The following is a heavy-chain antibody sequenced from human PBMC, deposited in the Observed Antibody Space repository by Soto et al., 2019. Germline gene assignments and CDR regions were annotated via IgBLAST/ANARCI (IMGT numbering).Heavy chain of an antibody. V-gene: IGHV1-8*01. CDR2: MNPNSGNT. CDR3: ARGHYGSGSYYYLGYYYYMDV. J-gene: IGHJ6*03. CDR1: GYTFTSYD. Sequence: VASVKVSCKASGYTFTSYDINWVRQATGQGLEWMGWMNPNSGNTGYAQKFQGRVTMTRNTSISTAYMELSSLRSEDTAVYYCARGHYGSGSYYYLGYYYYMDVWGKGTTVTVSS. D-gene: IGHD3-10*01.